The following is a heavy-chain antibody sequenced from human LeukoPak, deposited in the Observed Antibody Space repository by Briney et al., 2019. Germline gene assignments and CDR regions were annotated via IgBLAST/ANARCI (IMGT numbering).Heavy chain of an antibody. D-gene: IGHD3-9*01. CDR2: INHSGST. CDR3: ARGPRYYDILTGYYIGPSFDY. CDR1: GGSFSGYY. J-gene: IGHJ4*02. Sequence: SETLSLTCAVYGGSFSGYYWSWIRQPPGKGLERIGEINHSGSTNYNPSLKSRVTISVDTSKNQLSLKLSPVTAADTAVYYCARGPRYYDILTGYYIGPSFDYWGQGTLVTVSS. V-gene: IGHV4-34*01.